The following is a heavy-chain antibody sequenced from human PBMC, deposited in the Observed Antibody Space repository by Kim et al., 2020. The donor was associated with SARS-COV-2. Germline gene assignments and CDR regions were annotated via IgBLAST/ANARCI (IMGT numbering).Heavy chain of an antibody. Sequence: GGSLRLSCAASGFRFTSYTMHWVRQAPGKALEWVALVSYDETNRAYAGSVKGRFTVSRDNSKNPLFLHMNSLRPDDTSTYYCVEEDYNYVFEIWGQGTMVSVSS. CDR2: VSYDETNR. V-gene: IGHV3-30-3*01. CDR3: VEEDYNYVFEI. D-gene: IGHD4-4*01. J-gene: IGHJ3*02. CDR1: GFRFTSYT.